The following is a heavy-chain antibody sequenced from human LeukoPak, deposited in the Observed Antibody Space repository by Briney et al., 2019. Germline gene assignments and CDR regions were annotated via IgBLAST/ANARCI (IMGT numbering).Heavy chain of an antibody. D-gene: IGHD5-18*01. CDR2: ISGSGGST. J-gene: IGHJ4*02. V-gene: IGHV3-23*01. CDR3: AKDGLHDTAMVFRYWSAGY. Sequence: GGSLRLSCAASGFTFSSYAMSWVRQAPGKGLEWASAISGSGGSTYYADSVKGRFTISRDNSKNTLYLQMNSLRAEDTAVYYCAKDGLHDTAMVFRYWSAGYWGQGTLVTVSS. CDR1: GFTFSSYA.